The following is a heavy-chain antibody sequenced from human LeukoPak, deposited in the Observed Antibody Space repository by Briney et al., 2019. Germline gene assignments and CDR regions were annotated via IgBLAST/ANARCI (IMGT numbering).Heavy chain of an antibody. Sequence: PGGSLRLSCAASGFTFSSYGMHWVRQAPGKGLEWVSAISGSGGSTYYADSVKGRFTISRDNSKNTLYLQMNSLRAEDTAVYYCAKTSTPHVPRHYFDFWGQGTLVTVSS. CDR1: GFTFSSYG. J-gene: IGHJ4*02. CDR2: ISGSGGST. D-gene: IGHD2-2*01. V-gene: IGHV3-23*01. CDR3: AKTSTPHVPRHYFDF.